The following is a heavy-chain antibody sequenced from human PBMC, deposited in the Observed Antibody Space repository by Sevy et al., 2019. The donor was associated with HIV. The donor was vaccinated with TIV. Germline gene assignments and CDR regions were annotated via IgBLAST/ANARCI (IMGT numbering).Heavy chain of an antibody. CDR1: GGSFSGYY. V-gene: IGHV4-34*01. J-gene: IGHJ6*03. CDR3: ARIQLLGRYYMDV. Sequence: SETLSLTCAVYGGSFSGYYWSWIRQPPGKGLEWIGEINHSGSTNYNPSLKSRVTISVDTSKNQFSLKLSSVTAADTAVYYCARIQLLGRYYMDVWGKGTTVTVSS. D-gene: IGHD2-2*01. CDR2: INHSGST.